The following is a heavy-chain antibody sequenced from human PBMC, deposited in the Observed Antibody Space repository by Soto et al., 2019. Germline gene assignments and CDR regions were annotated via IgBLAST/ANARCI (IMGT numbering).Heavy chain of an antibody. CDR1: GFTFSSYG. CDR3: AKGAGSPNFLGYFDY. J-gene: IGHJ4*02. D-gene: IGHD3-10*01. V-gene: IGHV3-30*18. CDR2: ISYDGSNK. Sequence: GGSLRLSCAASGFTFSSYGMHWVRQAPGKGLEWVAVISYDGSNKYYADSVKGRFTISRDNSKNTLYLQMNSLRAEDTAVYYCAKGAGSPNFLGYFDYWGQGTLVTVSS.